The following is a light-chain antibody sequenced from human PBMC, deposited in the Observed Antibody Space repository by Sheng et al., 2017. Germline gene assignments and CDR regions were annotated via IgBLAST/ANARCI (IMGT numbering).Light chain of an antibody. J-gene: IGLJ2*01. CDR3: SSYRATSTPV. V-gene: IGLV1-40*01. Sequence: QSVLTQPPSVSGAPGQRVTISCTGTSSNLGAGYDVRWCQQLPGTAPKLLIYNNDNRHSGVPDRFSGSKSGTSATLAITGLQAEDEADYYCSSYRATSTPVFGGGTKVTVL. CDR1: SSNLGAGYD. CDR2: NND.